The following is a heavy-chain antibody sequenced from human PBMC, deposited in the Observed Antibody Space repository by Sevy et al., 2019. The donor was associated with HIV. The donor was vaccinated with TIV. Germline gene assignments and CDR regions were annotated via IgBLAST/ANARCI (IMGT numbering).Heavy chain of an antibody. J-gene: IGHJ3*02. V-gene: IGHV3-30-3*01. D-gene: IGHD1-26*01. CDR3: AGEGVRYWGRLLGAFDI. Sequence: GGSLRLSCAASGFTFSSYAMHWVRQAPGKGLEWVAVISYDGSNKYYADSVKGRFTISRDNSKNTLYLQMNSLRAEDTAVDYRAGEGVRYWGRLLGAFDIWGQGTTVTVSS. CDR2: ISYDGSNK. CDR1: GFTFSSYA.